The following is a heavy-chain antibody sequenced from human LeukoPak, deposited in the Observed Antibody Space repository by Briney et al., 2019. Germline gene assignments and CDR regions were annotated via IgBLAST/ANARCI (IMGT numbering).Heavy chain of an antibody. J-gene: IGHJ5*02. V-gene: IGHV3-23*01. CDR2: ISDSGTGT. Sequence: GGSLRLSCVASGFTFGSYAMTWVRQAPGKGLEWVSSISDSGTGTFFADSVKDRFTISRDNSKNTLYLHMNSLRAEDTAVYYCAKDWLKQCVDPWGQGTLVTVSS. CDR1: GFTFGSYA. D-gene: IGHD5-12*01. CDR3: AKDWLKQCVDP.